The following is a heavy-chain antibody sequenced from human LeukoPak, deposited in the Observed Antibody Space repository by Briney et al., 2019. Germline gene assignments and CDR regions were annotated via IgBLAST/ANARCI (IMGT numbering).Heavy chain of an antibody. CDR1: GGSFSGYY. CDR3: ARRAFGESIANYYMDV. CDR2: INHSGST. Sequence: PSETLSLTCTVYGGSFSGYYWSWIRQPPGKGLEWIGEINHSGSTNYNPSLKSRVTISVDTSKNQFSLKLSSVTAADTAVYYCARRAFGESIANYYMDVWGKGTTVTISS. V-gene: IGHV4-34*01. J-gene: IGHJ6*03. D-gene: IGHD3-10*01.